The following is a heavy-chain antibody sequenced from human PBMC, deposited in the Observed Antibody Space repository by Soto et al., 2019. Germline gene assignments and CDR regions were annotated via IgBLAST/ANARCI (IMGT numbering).Heavy chain of an antibody. J-gene: IGHJ6*01. CDR3: ARGGRRSPGMDV. CDR1: GGSISSGGYY. Sequence: QVQLQESGPGLVKPSQTLSLTCTVSGGSISSGGYYWSWIRQHPGKGLEWIGYIYYSGSTYYNPSNKSRSTISVDTSKNQFSLKLSSVTAADTAVYYCARGGRRSPGMDVWGQGTTVTVSS. CDR2: IYYSGST. V-gene: IGHV4-31*03.